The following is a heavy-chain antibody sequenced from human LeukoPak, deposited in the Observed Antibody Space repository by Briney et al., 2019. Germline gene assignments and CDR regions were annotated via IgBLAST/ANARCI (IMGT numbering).Heavy chain of an antibody. J-gene: IGHJ4*02. D-gene: IGHD2-2*01. CDR2: IYLSGTT. V-gene: IGHV4-39*07. CDR1: GGAISTSRNY. Sequence: PLETLSLTCNVSGGAISTSRNYWGWIRQPPRRGLEWVASIYLSGTTSNNPSLKGRVTISVDPSKNPSSMKLSSVAAADTAMNFGASGRVYPVRYCSSSSCYNHFDYWGQRTLVTVST. CDR3: ASGRVYPVRYCSSSSCYNHFDY.